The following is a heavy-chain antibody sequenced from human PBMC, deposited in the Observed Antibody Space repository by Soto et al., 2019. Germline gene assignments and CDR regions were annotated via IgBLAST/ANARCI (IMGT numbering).Heavy chain of an antibody. CDR2: IVVGSGNT. J-gene: IGHJ6*02. CDR1: GFTFTSSA. CDR3: AADGDSSSHHGMDV. D-gene: IGHD6-13*01. V-gene: IGHV1-58*01. Sequence: SVKVSCKASGFTFTSSAVQWVRQARGQRLEWIGWIVVGSGNTNYAQKFQERVTITRDMSTSTAYMELSSLRSEDTAVYYCAADGDSSSHHGMDVWGQRTTVTVSS.